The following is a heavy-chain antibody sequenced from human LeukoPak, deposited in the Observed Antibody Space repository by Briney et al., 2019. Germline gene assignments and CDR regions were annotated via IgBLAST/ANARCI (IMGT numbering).Heavy chain of an antibody. CDR1: GYRFTNYW. CDR3: ARCVPEGTTTGFDY. D-gene: IGHD1-7*01. Sequence: TGESLKISCKGSGYRFTNYWIGWVRQMPGKGLEWMGIIYPADSNTEYSPSFQGQVAISADKPISTAYLQWSSLKASDTAIYYCARCVPEGTTTGFDYWGQGTLVTVSS. J-gene: IGHJ4*02. V-gene: IGHV5-51*01. CDR2: IYPADSNT.